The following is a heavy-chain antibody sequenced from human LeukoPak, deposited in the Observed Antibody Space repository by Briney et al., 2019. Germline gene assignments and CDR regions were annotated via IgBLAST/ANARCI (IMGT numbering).Heavy chain of an antibody. J-gene: IGHJ4*02. V-gene: IGHV1-2*02. Sequence: ASVKVSCKASGYTFTSYGISWVRQAPGQGLEWMGWINPNSGGTNYAQKFQGRVTMTRDTSISTAYMELSRLRSDDTAVYYCASGSGSYQVYWGQGTLVTVSS. CDR1: GYTFTSYG. CDR3: ASGSGSYQVY. D-gene: IGHD3-10*01. CDR2: INPNSGGT.